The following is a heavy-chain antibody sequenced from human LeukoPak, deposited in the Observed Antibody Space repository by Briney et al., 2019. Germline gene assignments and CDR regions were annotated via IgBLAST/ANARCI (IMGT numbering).Heavy chain of an antibody. D-gene: IGHD1-26*01. J-gene: IGHJ4*02. Sequence: SETLSLTCTVSGYSISSGYYWGWIRQPPGKGLEWIGSIYHSGSTYYNPSLKSRVTISVDTSKNQFSLKLSSETAADTAVYNCARVRRSIVGATLLDYWGQGTLVTVSS. CDR3: ARVRRSIVGATLLDY. V-gene: IGHV4-38-2*02. CDR1: GYSISSGYY. CDR2: IYHSGST.